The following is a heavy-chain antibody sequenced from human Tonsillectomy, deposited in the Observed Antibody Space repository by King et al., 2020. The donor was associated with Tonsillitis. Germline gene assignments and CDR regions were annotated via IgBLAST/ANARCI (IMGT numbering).Heavy chain of an antibody. J-gene: IGHJ4*02. V-gene: IGHV5-51*01. Sequence: QLVQSGAEVKKPGESLKISCKGSGYSFVDYWIGWVRQMPGKGLEWMAIIYPGDSDTKYSPSFEGQVTISADTSISTAYLQWSSLRASDTAIYFCARYPTSMTTSFFDYWGQGTPVTVSS. CDR1: GYSFVDYW. CDR2: IYPGDSDT. CDR3: ARYPTSMTTSFFDY. D-gene: IGHD4-17*01.